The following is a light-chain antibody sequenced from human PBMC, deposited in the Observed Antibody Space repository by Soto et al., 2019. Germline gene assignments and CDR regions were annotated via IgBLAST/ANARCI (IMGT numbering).Light chain of an antibody. J-gene: IGLJ2*01. CDR1: SGSVSTSYY. Sequence: QTVVTQEPSFSVSPGGTVTLTCGLSSGSVSTSYYPSWYQQTPGQAPRTLIYRTNTRASAVPDRFSGSILGNKAALTITGAQADDESDYYCVLYMGSGISVFGGGTKVTVL. V-gene: IGLV8-61*01. CDR3: VLYMGSGISV. CDR2: RTN.